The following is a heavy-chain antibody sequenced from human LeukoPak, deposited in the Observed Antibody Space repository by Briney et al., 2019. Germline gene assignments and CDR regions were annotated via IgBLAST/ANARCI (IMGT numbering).Heavy chain of an antibody. CDR1: GFTFSSNA. CDR2: ISGSGGST. CDR3: AQVSIPHSSWYRLPNYYFDY. V-gene: IGHV3-23*01. D-gene: IGHD6-13*01. J-gene: IGHJ4*02. Sequence: GGSLRLSCAASGFTFSSNAMSWVRQAPGKGLEWVSAISGSGGSTYYADSVKGRFTISRDNSKNTLYLQMNSLRAEDTAVYYCAQVSIPHSSWYRLPNYYFDYWGQGTLVTVSS.